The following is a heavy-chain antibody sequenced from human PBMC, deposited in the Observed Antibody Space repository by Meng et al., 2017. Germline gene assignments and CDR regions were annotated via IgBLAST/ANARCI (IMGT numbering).Heavy chain of an antibody. Sequence: QGQVQQGGAGLLKPSEALSLTCAVDGGSFSGYYWSWIRQPPGKGLEWIGEINHSGSTNYNPSLKSRVTISVDTSKNQFSLKLSSVTAADTAVYYCARDSSGWYEKYYFDYWGQGTLVTVSS. D-gene: IGHD6-19*01. CDR2: INHSGST. V-gene: IGHV4-34*01. CDR1: GGSFSGYY. CDR3: ARDSSGWYEKYYFDY. J-gene: IGHJ4*02.